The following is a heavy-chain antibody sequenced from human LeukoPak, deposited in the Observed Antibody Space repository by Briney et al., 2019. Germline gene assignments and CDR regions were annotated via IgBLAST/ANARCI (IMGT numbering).Heavy chain of an antibody. J-gene: IGHJ4*02. Sequence: GASVKVSCSASGGILSKWSISWVRQAPGQGLEWMGWISAYNGNTNYAQKLQGRVTMTTDTSTSTAYMELRSLRSDDTAVYYCAGGGGYFDYWGQGTLVTVSS. CDR2: ISAYNGNT. V-gene: IGHV1-18*01. CDR1: GGILSKWS. CDR3: AGGGGYFDY. D-gene: IGHD3-16*01.